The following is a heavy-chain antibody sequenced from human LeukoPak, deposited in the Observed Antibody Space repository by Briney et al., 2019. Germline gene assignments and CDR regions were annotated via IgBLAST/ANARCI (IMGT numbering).Heavy chain of an antibody. D-gene: IGHD3-22*01. Sequence: GGSLRLSCAASGFTFSNYDMHWVHQAAGKGLEWVSGIGLVGDTYYPDFVKGRFTISREDAKNSLYLQINSLTAGDTAVYYCARDYYDSSGFNYGMDVWGPGTTVTVSS. J-gene: IGHJ6*02. CDR1: GFTFSNYD. CDR3: ARDYYDSSGFNYGMDV. CDR2: IGLVGDT. V-gene: IGHV3-13*01.